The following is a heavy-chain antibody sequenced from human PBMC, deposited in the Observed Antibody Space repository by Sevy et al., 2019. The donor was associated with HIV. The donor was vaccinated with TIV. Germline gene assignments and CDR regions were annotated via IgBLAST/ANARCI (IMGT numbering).Heavy chain of an antibody. CDR3: ARERLRYFDWLPTTPFYYYYGMDV. Sequence: GSLRLSCAASGFTFSSYWMSWVRQAPGKGLEWVANIKQDGSEKYYVDSVKGRFTISRDNAKNSLYLQMNSLRAEDTAVYYCARERLRYFDWLPTTPFYYYYGMDVWGQGTTVTVSS. CDR2: IKQDGSEK. CDR1: GFTFSSYW. D-gene: IGHD3-9*01. J-gene: IGHJ6*02. V-gene: IGHV3-7*01.